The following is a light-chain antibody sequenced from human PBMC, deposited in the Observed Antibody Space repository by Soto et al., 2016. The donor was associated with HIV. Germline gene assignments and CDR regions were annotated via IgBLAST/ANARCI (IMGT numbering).Light chain of an antibody. CDR2: DDS. Sequence: SYVLTQPPSVAVAPGKTARITCGGNNIGSKSVHWYQQKAGQAPVLVVYDDSDRPSGIPERFSGSSSEDTATLTISRVEAGDEADYYCQVWDNTSDQGVFGTGTKVTVL. CDR3: QVWDNTSDQGV. V-gene: IGLV3-21*03. J-gene: IGLJ1*01. CDR1: NIGSKS.